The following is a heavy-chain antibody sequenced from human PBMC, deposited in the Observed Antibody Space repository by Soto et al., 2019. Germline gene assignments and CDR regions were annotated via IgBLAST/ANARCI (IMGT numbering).Heavy chain of an antibody. D-gene: IGHD6-19*01. CDR1: GGSFSGYY. CDR2: INHSGST. V-gene: IGHV4-34*01. CDR3: ARRRYSSGWRHTNYFDY. J-gene: IGHJ4*02. Sequence: SETLSLTCAVYGGSFSGYYWSWIRQPPGKGLEWIGEINHSGSTNYNPSLKSRVTISVDTSKNQFSLKLSSVTAADTAVYYCARRRYSSGWRHTNYFDYWGQGTLVTVSS.